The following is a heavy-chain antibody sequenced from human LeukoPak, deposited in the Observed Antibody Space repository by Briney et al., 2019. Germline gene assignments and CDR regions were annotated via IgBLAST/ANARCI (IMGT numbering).Heavy chain of an antibody. D-gene: IGHD1-26*01. Sequence: GGSLRLSCAASGFTFSSYWMHWVRQAPGKGLVWVSRINSDGSTTNYADSVKGRLTISGDNAKNTLDLQMNSLRAEDTAVYYCARRSSGSPPYYFDYWGQGTLVIVSS. CDR3: ARRSSGSPPYYFDY. V-gene: IGHV3-74*01. CDR2: INSDGSTT. CDR1: GFTFSSYW. J-gene: IGHJ4*02.